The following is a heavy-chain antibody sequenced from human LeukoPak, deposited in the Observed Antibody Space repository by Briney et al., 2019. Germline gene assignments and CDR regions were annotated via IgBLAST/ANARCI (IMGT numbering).Heavy chain of an antibody. D-gene: IGHD2-2*01. J-gene: IGHJ4*02. CDR1: GDSISSHY. Sequence: SETLSLTCTVSGDSISSHYWSWIRQPPGKGLEWIGDINYTGNTNYNPSLKSRVTTSVDTSKNHFSLKLSSVTTADTAVYYCARAIGCCSSTSCYPYYFDYWGQGTLVTVSS. V-gene: IGHV4-59*11. CDR3: ARAIGCCSSTSCYPYYFDY. CDR2: INYTGNT.